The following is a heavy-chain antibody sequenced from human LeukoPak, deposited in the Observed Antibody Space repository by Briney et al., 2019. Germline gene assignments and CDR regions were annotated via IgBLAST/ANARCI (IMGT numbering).Heavy chain of an antibody. V-gene: IGHV3-30*01. CDR1: GFTFSIHA. Sequence: SGGSLRLSCAASGFTFSIHAMHWVRQAPGKGLEWVAVIAKDGTNIFYADSVKGRFTISRGNSKNTLYLQMNSPGPEDTAVYYCARNPYGDMPFDYWGQGTLATVSS. D-gene: IGHD4-17*01. CDR3: ARNPYGDMPFDY. CDR2: IAKDGTNI. J-gene: IGHJ4*02.